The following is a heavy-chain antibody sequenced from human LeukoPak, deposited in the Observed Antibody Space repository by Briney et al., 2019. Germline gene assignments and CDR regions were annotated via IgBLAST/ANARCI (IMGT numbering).Heavy chain of an antibody. CDR3: ASSQYPIAAADNWFDP. D-gene: IGHD6-13*01. CDR1: GGSVSSATNY. CDR2: VYSSGTT. J-gene: IGHJ5*02. V-gene: IGHV4-39*01. Sequence: PSETLSLTCTVSGGSVSSATNYWGWIRRPPGKGLEWIVTVYSSGTTYYNPSLKSRLTMSVDTSKNQFSLRLRSVTAADTAVYYCASSQYPIAAADNWFDPWGQGSLVTVSS.